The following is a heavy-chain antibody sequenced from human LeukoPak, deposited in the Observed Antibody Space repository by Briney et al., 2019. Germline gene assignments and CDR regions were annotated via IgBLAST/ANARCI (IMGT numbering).Heavy chain of an antibody. CDR2: IYYSGST. D-gene: IGHD6-13*01. V-gene: IGHV4-59*01. J-gene: IGHJ4*02. Sequence: SETLSLTCTVSGGSISSYYWSWTRQPPGKGLEWIGYIYYSGSTNYNPSLKSRVTISVDTSKNQFSLKLSSVTAADTAVYYCARSPSYSSSWSIFDYWGQGTLVTVSS. CDR3: ARSPSYSSSWSIFDY. CDR1: GGSISSYY.